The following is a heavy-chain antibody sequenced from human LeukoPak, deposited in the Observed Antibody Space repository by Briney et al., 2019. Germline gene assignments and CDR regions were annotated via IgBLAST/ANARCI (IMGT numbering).Heavy chain of an antibody. CDR1: GFTFSNYW. Sequence: GGSLRLSCAASGFTFSNYWMNWVRQAPGKGLEWVANIRHDGSETYYADSVKGRFTISRDNAKNSLYLQMNYLRAEDTAVYYCARLIDYWGQGTLVTVSS. CDR2: IRHDGSET. V-gene: IGHV3-7*01. J-gene: IGHJ4*02. D-gene: IGHD2-21*01. CDR3: ARLIDY.